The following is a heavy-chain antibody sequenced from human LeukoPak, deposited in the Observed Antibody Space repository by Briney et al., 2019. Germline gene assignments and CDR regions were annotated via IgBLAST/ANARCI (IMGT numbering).Heavy chain of an antibody. D-gene: IGHD2-2*01. CDR1: GGTFSSYA. J-gene: IGHJ1*01. CDR3: AREGVVVPAARH. Sequence: ASVKVSCKASGGTFSSYAISWVRQAPGQGLEWMGGIIPIFGTANYAQKLQGRVTITAAEYTSTTYMALSSLRSEDTAVYYCAREGVVVPAARHWGQGTLVTVSS. CDR2: IIPIFGTA. V-gene: IGHV1-69*13.